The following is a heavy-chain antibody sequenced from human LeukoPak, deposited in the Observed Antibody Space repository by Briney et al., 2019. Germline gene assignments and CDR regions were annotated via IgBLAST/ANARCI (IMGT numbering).Heavy chain of an antibody. CDR1: GGPISSYY. Sequence: AETLSLTCTVSGGPISSYYWSWIRQPPGKGLEWIGYIYYSGSTNYNPSLKSRVTISVDTSKNQFSLKLSSVTAADTAVYYCARWGGVVAATYYYYGMDVWGKGTTVTVSS. J-gene: IGHJ6*04. CDR3: ARWGGVVAATYYYYGMDV. CDR2: IYYSGST. V-gene: IGHV4-59*01. D-gene: IGHD2-15*01.